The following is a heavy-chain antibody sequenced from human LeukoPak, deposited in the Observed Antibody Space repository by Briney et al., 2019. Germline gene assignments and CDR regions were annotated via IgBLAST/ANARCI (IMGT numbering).Heavy chain of an antibody. CDR3: ARSGGTWSYNY. V-gene: IGHV4-59*01. Sequence: SETLSLTCTVSGGSISNYYWSWIRQPPGKGLEWLGYVYNSGSTHYNPSLKSRVTISADTSENQFSLNLTSVTAADTAVYYCARSGGTWSYNYWGQGTLVTVSS. CDR2: VYNSGST. CDR1: GGSISNYY. D-gene: IGHD1-26*01. J-gene: IGHJ4*02.